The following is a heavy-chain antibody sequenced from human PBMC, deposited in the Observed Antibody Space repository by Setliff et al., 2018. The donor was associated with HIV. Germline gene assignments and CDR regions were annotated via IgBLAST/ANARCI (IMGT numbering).Heavy chain of an antibody. CDR2: ISYGGGLK. CDR3: ASGYSSSSPRRDY. CDR1: GFTFSNYA. Sequence: GGSLRLSCAASGFTFSNYAMHWVRQAPGKGLEWVAVISYGGGLKLYADSVKGRFTISRDFSKNTLNLQMNSLRAEDTAVYYCASGYSSSSPRRDYWGQGTLVTVSS. V-gene: IGHV3-30*04. D-gene: IGHD6-6*01. J-gene: IGHJ4*02.